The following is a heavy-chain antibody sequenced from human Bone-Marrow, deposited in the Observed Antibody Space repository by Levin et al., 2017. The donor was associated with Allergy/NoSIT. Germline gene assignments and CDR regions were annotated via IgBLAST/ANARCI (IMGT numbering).Heavy chain of an antibody. J-gene: IGHJ2*01. Sequence: PGGSLRLSCAASGFTFNSYAMNWVRQAPGKGLEWVSYISSRSDTIYYADSVKGRFTISRDNAKNSLYLQMNSLRDEDTAVYYCARRSALIRNNWYFDLWGRGTLVTVSS. D-gene: IGHD2/OR15-2a*01. V-gene: IGHV3-48*02. CDR3: ARRSALIRNNWYFDL. CDR2: ISSRSDTI. CDR1: GFTFNSYA.